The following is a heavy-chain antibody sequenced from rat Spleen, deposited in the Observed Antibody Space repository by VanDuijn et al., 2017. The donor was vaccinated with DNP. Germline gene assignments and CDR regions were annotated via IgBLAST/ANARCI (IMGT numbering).Heavy chain of an antibody. D-gene: IGHD4-1*01. Sequence: EVQLVESGGGVVQSGRSLKVSCAASGFTFSDYNMAWVRQAPKKGLEWVATITYDGSKTYYRDSVKGRFTISRDNAKNTLYLQVDSLRSDDTATYYCARHMDTGPYYAMDVWGQGISVTVSS. CDR1: GFTFSDYN. J-gene: IGHJ4*01. CDR2: ITYDGSKT. V-gene: IGHV5S10*01. CDR3: ARHMDTGPYYAMDV.